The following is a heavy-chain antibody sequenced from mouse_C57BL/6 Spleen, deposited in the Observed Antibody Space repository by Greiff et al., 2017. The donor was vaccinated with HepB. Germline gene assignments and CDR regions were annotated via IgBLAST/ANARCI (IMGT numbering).Heavy chain of an antibody. CDR2: IYPRSGNT. V-gene: IGHV1-81*01. D-gene: IGHD2-4*01. J-gene: IGHJ4*01. CDR1: GYTFTSYG. CDR3: ARDEGPNYDYDRAMDY. Sequence: QVQLQQSGAELARPGASVKLSCKASGYTFTSYGISWVKQRTGQGLEWIGEIYPRSGNTYYNEKFKGKATLTADKSSSTAYMELRSLTSEDSAVYFCARDEGPNYDYDRAMDYWGQGTSVTVSS.